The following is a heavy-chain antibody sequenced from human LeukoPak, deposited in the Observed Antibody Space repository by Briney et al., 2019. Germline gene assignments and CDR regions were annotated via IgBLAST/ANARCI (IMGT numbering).Heavy chain of an antibody. CDR2: INPNSGGT. V-gene: IGHV1-2*02. Sequence: ASVKVSCKASGYTFTGYYMHWVRQAPGQGLEWMGWINPNSGGTNYAQKFQGRVTMTGDTSISTAYMELSRLRSDDTAVYYCARSSSWIGGWFDPWGQGTLVTVSS. CDR1: GYTFTGYY. J-gene: IGHJ5*02. CDR3: ARSSSWIGGWFDP. D-gene: IGHD6-13*01.